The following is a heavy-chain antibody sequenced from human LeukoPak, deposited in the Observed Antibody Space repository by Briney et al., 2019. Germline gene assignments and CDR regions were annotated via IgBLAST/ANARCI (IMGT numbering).Heavy chain of an antibody. CDR2: ISTGSTYV. CDR3: ARGYSSSWDY. Sequence: GGSLRLSCAASGFSFSTYRMHWVRQAPGEGLEWVSSISTGSTYVYYADSVKGRFTISRDKTKNSLYLQMNTLRAEDTAVYYCARGYSSSWDYWGLGTLVTVSS. D-gene: IGHD6-13*01. CDR1: GFSFSTYR. V-gene: IGHV3-21*01. J-gene: IGHJ4*02.